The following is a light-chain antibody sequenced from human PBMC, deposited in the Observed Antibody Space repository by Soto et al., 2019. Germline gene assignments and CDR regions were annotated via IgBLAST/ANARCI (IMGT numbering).Light chain of an antibody. CDR2: NVS. CDR1: SSDVGGYNS. CDR3: SSYTSITTVEV. J-gene: IGLJ1*01. V-gene: IGLV2-14*03. Sequence: QSVLTQPASVSGSPGQSITISCIGTSSDVGGYNSVSWYQQRPGKAPQLIIYNVSSRPSGVSNRFSASKSGNTASLTISGLQAEDEADYYCSSYTSITTVEVFGTGTKLTVL.